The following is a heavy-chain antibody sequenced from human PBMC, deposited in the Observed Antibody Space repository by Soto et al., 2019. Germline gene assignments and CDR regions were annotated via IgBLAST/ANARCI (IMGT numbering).Heavy chain of an antibody. CDR3: ATRMTTAPY. J-gene: IGHJ4*02. CDR1: GFAVSANY. V-gene: IGHV3-66*01. D-gene: IGHD4-17*01. CDR2: IYSGGDT. Sequence: EAHLVGSGGGLVQPGGSLRLSCAASGFAVSANYLSWVRQAPGKGLEWVSLIYSGGDTDYADSVRGRFTISRDNSKNTLYLQMNSLKAEDTAEYYCATRMTTAPYWGQGALVNVSS.